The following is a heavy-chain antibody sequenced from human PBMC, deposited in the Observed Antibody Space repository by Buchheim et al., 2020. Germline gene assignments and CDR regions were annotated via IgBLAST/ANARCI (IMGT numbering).Heavy chain of an antibody. V-gene: IGHV3-23*01. J-gene: IGHJ4*02. CDR3: AKDRGASTATSSDY. D-gene: IGHD4-17*01. CDR2: LSGSGGST. Sequence: EVQLLESGGGLVQPGGSLRLSCAASGFTFRTYAMSWVRQAPGKGLEWVSGLSGSGGSTYYADSVKGRFTISRDNSKKTVYRQMNSLRVEDTALYYCAKDRGASTATSSDYWGQGTL. CDR1: GFTFRTYA.